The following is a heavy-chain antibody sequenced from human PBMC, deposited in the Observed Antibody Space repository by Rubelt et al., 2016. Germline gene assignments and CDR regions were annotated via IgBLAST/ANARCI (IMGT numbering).Heavy chain of an antibody. CDR2: IYWDGDK. D-gene: IGHD1-26*01. CDR1: GFSLSTSGMG. V-gene: IGHV2-5*02. J-gene: IGHJ4*02. Sequence: QITLKESGPTLVKPTQTLTLTCTFSGFSLSTSGMGVGWIRQPPGKALEWLALIYWDGDKRYSPSMKSRLTITEDTSKNQVVLTMTNMDPVDTATYYCAHRRRGATPGTFDYWGQGTLVTVSS. CDR3: AHRRRGATPGTFDY.